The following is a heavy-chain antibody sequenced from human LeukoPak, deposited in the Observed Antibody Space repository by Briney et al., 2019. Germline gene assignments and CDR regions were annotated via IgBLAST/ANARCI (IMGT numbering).Heavy chain of an antibody. J-gene: IGHJ4*02. CDR2: ICSDGGST. CDR3: VKDRSGSGSFDY. Sequence: GGSLRLSCSASGFSFSNYAMHWVRQAPGKGLEYVSGICSDGGSTYNADSVKGRFTISRDNSKNTLYLQMSSLRAEDTAVYYCVKDRSGSGSFDYLGQGTLVTVSS. D-gene: IGHD3-10*01. CDR1: GFSFSNYA. V-gene: IGHV3-64D*09.